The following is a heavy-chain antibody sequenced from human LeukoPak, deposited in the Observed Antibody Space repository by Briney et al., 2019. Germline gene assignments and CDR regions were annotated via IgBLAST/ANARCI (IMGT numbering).Heavy chain of an antibody. V-gene: IGHV5-51*01. J-gene: IGHJ3*02. CDR3: ARPATYYDILTGPKVGAFDI. D-gene: IGHD3-9*01. Sequence: GESLKISCKGSGYSFISYWIGWVRQMPGKGLEWMGIIYPGDSDTRYSPSFQGQVTISADKSISTAYLQWSSLKASDTAMYYCARPATYYDILTGPKVGAFDIWGQGTMVTVSS. CDR1: GYSFISYW. CDR2: IYPGDSDT.